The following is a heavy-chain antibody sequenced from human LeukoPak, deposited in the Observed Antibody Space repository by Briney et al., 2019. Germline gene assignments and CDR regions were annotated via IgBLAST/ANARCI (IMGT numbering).Heavy chain of an antibody. CDR2: ISYDGSNK. CDR3: ARLRHLDY. CDR1: GFTFSSYS. Sequence: GRSLRLSCAASGFTFSSYSMNWVRQAPGKGLEWVAVISYDGSNKYYADSVKGRFTISRDNSKNTLYLQMNSLRAEDTAVYYCARLRHLDYWGQGTLVTVSS. D-gene: IGHD5-12*01. J-gene: IGHJ4*02. V-gene: IGHV3-30*03.